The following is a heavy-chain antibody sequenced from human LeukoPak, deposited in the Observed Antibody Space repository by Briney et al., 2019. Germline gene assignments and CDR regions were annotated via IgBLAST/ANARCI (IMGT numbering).Heavy chain of an antibody. D-gene: IGHD4/OR15-4a*01. CDR3: ARDLTSGALFDY. V-gene: IGHV3-30-3*01. J-gene: IGHJ4*02. CDR1: GFTLSNYP. CDR2: ISSDGSNK. Sequence: GGSLRLSCAASGFTLSNYPMHWVRQAPGRGLEWVAVISSDGSNKYFADSVKGRFTMSRDNSKNTLYLQMNSLRAEDTAVYYCARDLTSGALFDYWGQGTLVTVSS.